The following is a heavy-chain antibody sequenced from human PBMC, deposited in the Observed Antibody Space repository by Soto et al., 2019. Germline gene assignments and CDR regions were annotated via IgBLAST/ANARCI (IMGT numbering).Heavy chain of an antibody. CDR1: GFIFSEYQ. V-gene: IGHV3-48*03. Sequence: GGSLRLSCVVSGFIFSEYQFNWVRQAPGKGLEWVSYIGRGGDPIYDAHSVKGRFTISRDNAKNSLYLQMDSLRDEDTAVYFCARAIAVGSTSLDYWGLGTRVTVSS. CDR2: IGRGGDPI. J-gene: IGHJ4*02. CDR3: ARAIAVGSTSLDY. D-gene: IGHD6-19*01.